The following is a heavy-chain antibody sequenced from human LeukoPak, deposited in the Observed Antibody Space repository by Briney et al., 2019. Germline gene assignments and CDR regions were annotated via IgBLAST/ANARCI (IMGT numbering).Heavy chain of an antibody. D-gene: IGHD3-10*01. CDR1: GRSCSGYY. CDR2: IYSGGST. CDR3: ARDLMVRGFSA. Sequence: ETLSLTCAVYGRSCSGYYWSWVRQAPGKGLEWVSVIYSGGSTYYADSVKGRFTISRDNSKNTLYLQMNSLRAEDTAMYYCARDLMVRGFSAWGQGTLVTVSS. V-gene: IGHV3-66*01. J-gene: IGHJ5*02.